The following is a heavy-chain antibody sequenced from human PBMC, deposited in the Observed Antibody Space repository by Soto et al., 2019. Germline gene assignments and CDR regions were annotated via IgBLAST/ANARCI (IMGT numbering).Heavy chain of an antibody. CDR2: IYHSGST. V-gene: IGHV4-30-2*01. J-gene: IGHJ4*02. Sequence: SETLSLTCAVSGGSISSGGYSWSWIRQPPGKGLEWIGYIYHSGSTYYNPSLKSRVTISVDRSKNQFSLKLSSVTAADTAVYYGARVEWDGGNSMDGGYFDYWGQGTLVTVSS. D-gene: IGHD2-21*02. CDR1: GGSISSGGYS. CDR3: ARVEWDGGNSMDGGYFDY.